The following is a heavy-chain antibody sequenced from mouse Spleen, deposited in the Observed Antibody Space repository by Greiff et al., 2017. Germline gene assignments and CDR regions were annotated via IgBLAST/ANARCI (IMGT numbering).Heavy chain of an antibody. V-gene: IGHV5-9-1*01. J-gene: IGHJ4*01. CDR2: ISSGGSYT. Sequence: EVMLVESGGGLVKPGGSLKLSCAASGFTFSSYAMSWVRQTPEKRLEWVATISSGGSYTYYPDSVKGRFTISRDNAKNTLYLQMSSLRSEDTAMYYCARKYGNLGYAMDYWGQGTSVTVSS. CDR3: ARKYGNLGYAMDY. CDR1: GFTFSSYA. D-gene: IGHD2-10*02.